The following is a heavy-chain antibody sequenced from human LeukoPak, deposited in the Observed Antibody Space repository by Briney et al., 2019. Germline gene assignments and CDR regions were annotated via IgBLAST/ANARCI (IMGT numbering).Heavy chain of an antibody. CDR1: AFTFSAFA. CDR3: VKEMATITSPFDY. CDR2: INSNGRST. J-gene: IGHJ4*02. Sequence: GGSLRLSCSPSAFTFSAFAMHWVRQAPGKGLEYVSAINSNGRSTYYADSMKGRVTISRDNSKNTVYLQMTSLRPEDTAVYYCVKEMATITSPFDYWGQGTLVTVSS. D-gene: IGHD5-24*01. V-gene: IGHV3-64D*09.